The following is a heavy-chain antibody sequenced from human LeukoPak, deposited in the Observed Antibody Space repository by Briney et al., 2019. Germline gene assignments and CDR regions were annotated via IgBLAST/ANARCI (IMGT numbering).Heavy chain of an antibody. CDR3: ARHYGSGSYYPSY. CDR2: IYSDNT. CDR1: GFTVSSNS. J-gene: IGHJ4*02. V-gene: IGHV3-53*01. Sequence: GASLRLSCTVSGFTVSSNSMSWVRQAPGKGLEWVSFIYSDNTHYSDSVKGRFTISRDNSKNTLYLQMNSLRAEDTAVYYCARHYGSGSYYPSYWGQGTLVTVSS. D-gene: IGHD1-26*01.